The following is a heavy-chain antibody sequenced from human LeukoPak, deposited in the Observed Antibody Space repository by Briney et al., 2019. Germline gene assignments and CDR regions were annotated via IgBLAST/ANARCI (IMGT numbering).Heavy chain of an antibody. V-gene: IGHV3-23*01. CDR3: AKGGYYYDSSGYYFDY. D-gene: IGHD3-22*01. CDR2: TSGSGGST. J-gene: IGHJ4*02. Sequence: GGSLRLSCAASGFTFSSYAMSWVRQAPGKGLEWVSATSGSGGSTYYADSVKGRFTISRDNSKNTLYLQMNSLRAEDTAVYYCAKGGYYYDSSGYYFDYWGQGTLVTVSS. CDR1: GFTFSSYA.